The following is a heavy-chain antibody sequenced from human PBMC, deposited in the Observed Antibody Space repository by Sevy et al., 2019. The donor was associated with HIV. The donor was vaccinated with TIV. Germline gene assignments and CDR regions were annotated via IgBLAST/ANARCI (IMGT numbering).Heavy chain of an antibody. J-gene: IGHJ4*02. D-gene: IGHD3-22*01. V-gene: IGHV3-23*01. CDR3: AKVIGEGSYYDSSGYYYGGYFDY. CDR1: GFTFSSYA. Sequence: GGSLRLSCAASGFTFSSYAMSWVRQAPGMGLEWVSAISGSGGSTYYADSVKGRFTISRDNSKNTLYLQMNSLRAEDTAVYYCAKVIGEGSYYDSSGYYYGGYFDYWGQRTLVTVSS. CDR2: ISGSGGST.